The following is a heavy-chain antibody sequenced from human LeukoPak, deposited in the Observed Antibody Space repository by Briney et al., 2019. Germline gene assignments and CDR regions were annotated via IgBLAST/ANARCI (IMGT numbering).Heavy chain of an antibody. J-gene: IGHJ4*02. CDR3: AKPPFQYSGYVYFDY. V-gene: IGHV3-23*01. D-gene: IGHD5-12*01. CDR2: ISGSGGST. CDR1: GFTFSSDA. Sequence: GGSLRLSCAASGFTFSSDAMSWVRQAPGKGLEWVSAISGSGGSTYYADSVKGRFTISRDNSKNTLYLQMNSLRAEDTAVYYCAKPPFQYSGYVYFDYWGQGTLVTVSS.